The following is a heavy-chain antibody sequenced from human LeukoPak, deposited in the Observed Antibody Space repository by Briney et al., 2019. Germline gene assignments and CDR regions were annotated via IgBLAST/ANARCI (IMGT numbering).Heavy chain of an antibody. CDR1: GFTFSNYA. Sequence: GVSLRLSCAASGFTFSNYAIHWVRQAPGKGLEWVAVISYDGSNKYYADSVKGRFTISRDNSKNALYLQMNSLRAEDTAVYYCARARVDIAMFTWLNWYFDLWGRGTLVTVSS. CDR3: ARARVDIAMFTWLNWYFDL. V-gene: IGHV3-30-3*01. D-gene: IGHD5-18*01. J-gene: IGHJ2*01. CDR2: ISYDGSNK.